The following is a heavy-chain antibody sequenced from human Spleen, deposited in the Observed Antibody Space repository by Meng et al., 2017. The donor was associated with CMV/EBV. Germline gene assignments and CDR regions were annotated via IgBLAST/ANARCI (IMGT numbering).Heavy chain of an antibody. V-gene: IGHV3-53*01. CDR1: GFTVSSNY. CDR3: ARVPISYYYGMDV. CDR2: MYSGGST. Sequence: GESLKISCAASGFTVSSNYMSWVRQAPGKGLEWVSVMYSGGSTYYADSVKGRFTISRDNSKNTLYLQMNSLRAEDTAVYYCARVPISYYYGMDVWGQGTTVTVSS. D-gene: IGHD2/OR15-2a*01. J-gene: IGHJ6*02.